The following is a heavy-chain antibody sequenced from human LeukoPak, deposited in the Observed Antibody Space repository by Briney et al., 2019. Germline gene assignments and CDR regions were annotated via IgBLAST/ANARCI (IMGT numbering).Heavy chain of an antibody. D-gene: IGHD2/OR15-2a*01. V-gene: IGHV3-66*02. CDR2: IYSGGST. Sequence: GGSLRLSCAVSGFTVSSNYMTWVRQAPGKGLEWVSLIYSGGSTYSADSVKGRFTISRDNSKNTLYRQMNSLRVEDTAVYYCARGISSSTCCHFDYWGQGTLVTVSS. J-gene: IGHJ4*02. CDR1: GFTVSSNY. CDR3: ARGISSSTCCHFDY.